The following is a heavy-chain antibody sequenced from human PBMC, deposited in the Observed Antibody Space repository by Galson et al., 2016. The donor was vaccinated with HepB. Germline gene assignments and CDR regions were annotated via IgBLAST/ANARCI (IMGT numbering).Heavy chain of an antibody. D-gene: IGHD3-3*01. CDR3: ARQDYDFWSAIKYYYYYYMDV. Sequence: CKASGYTFTSYAIHWVRQAPGQRLEWMGWINAGNGNARYSQKFQGRVTITRDTSASTAYMELSSLRSEDTAVYYCARQDYDFWSAIKYYYYYYMDVWGKGTTVTVSS. CDR2: INAGNGNA. V-gene: IGHV1-3*01. CDR1: GYTFTSYA. J-gene: IGHJ6*03.